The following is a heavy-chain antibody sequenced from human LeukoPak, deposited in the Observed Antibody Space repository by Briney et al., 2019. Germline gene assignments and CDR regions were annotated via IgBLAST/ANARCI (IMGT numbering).Heavy chain of an antibody. CDR2: INHSGST. CDR3: ARQYGSGWYKGYFQY. V-gene: IGHV4-34*01. J-gene: IGHJ1*01. Sequence: PSETLSLTCGVNGGSLSGYYWSWIRQPPGKGLEWIGEINHSGSTKYNPSLKSRVTISVDTSKNQFSLKVTSVTAADTAVYYCARQYGSGWYKGYFQYWGQGTLVTVSS. CDR1: GGSLSGYY. D-gene: IGHD6-19*01.